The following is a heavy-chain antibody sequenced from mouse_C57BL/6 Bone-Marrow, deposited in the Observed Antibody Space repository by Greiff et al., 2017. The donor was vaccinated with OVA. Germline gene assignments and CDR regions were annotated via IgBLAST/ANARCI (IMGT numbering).Heavy chain of an antibody. V-gene: IGHV1-67*01. CDR2: ISTYYGDA. J-gene: IGHJ2*01. Sequence: VQLVESGPELVRPGVSVKISCKGSGYTFTDYAMHWVKQSHAKSLEWIGVISTYYGDASYNQKFKDKATMTVDKSSSTAYMELARLTSEDSADYCCADYYGSSYERVYWGQGTTLTVSS. CDR1: GYTFTDYA. D-gene: IGHD1-1*01. CDR3: ADYYGSSYERVY.